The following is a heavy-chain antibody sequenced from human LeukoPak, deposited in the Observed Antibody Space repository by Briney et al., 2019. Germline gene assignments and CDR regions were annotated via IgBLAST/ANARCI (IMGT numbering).Heavy chain of an antibody. CDR1: GGSISSYY. CDR2: IYYSGST. J-gene: IGHJ4*02. CDR3: ARRYNYGYYFDF. D-gene: IGHD5-18*01. Sequence: SETLSLTCTVSGGSISSYYWSWIRQPPGKGLEWIGYIYYSGSTNYSPSLKSRVTISVDTSTNQFSLRLSSVTAADTAVYYCARRYNYGYYFDFWGQGTLVTVSS. V-gene: IGHV4-59*01.